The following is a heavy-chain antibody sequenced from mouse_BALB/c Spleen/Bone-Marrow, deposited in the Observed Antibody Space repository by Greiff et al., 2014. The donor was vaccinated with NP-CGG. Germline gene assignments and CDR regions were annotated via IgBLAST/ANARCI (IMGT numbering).Heavy chain of an antibody. D-gene: IGHD1-1*01. CDR1: GFNIKDTY. CDR2: IDPANGNT. Sequence: VHVKQSGAELVKPGASVKLSCTASGFNIKDTYMHWVKQRPEQGLEWIGRIDPANGNTKYDPKFQGKATITADTSPNTAYLQRSSLTSEDTAVYYCAPYYYGSSQFAYWGQGTLVTVSA. V-gene: IGHV14-3*02. J-gene: IGHJ3*01. CDR3: APYYYGSSQFAY.